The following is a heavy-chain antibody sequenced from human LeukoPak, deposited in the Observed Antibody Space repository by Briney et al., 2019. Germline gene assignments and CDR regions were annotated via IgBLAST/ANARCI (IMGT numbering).Heavy chain of an antibody. D-gene: IGHD4-11*01. CDR1: GGSIRNHF. CDR2: IYYTTNP. J-gene: IGHJ5*02. CDR3: ARDGNYFDA. V-gene: IGHV4-59*11. Sequence: PSETLSLTCSVAGGSIRNHFWSWIRLSPGKGLEWIGNIYYTTNPNYNPSLASRVTISIDTSKDQLSLKLNSVTAADTAVYYCARDGNYFDAWGQGTRVTVSS.